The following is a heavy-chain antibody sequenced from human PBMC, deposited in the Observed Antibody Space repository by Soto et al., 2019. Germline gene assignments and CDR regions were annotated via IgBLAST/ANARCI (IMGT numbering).Heavy chain of an antibody. Sequence: SATLSLTCTVSGGSISSSYWSWIRQPPGKGLEWIGYIYYSGSPNYNPSLKSRVTISVDTSKTQFSLKLSSVTAADTAMYYCARGKLVLDNWFDPWGQGTLVTVSS. D-gene: IGHD3-3*02. V-gene: IGHV4-59*01. J-gene: IGHJ5*02. CDR2: IYYSGSP. CDR3: ARGKLVLDNWFDP. CDR1: GGSISSSY.